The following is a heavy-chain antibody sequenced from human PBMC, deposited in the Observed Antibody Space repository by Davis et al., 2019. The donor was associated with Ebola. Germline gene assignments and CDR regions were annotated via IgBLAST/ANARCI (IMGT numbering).Heavy chain of an antibody. D-gene: IGHD3-10*01. Sequence: GESLKISCATSGLIFSNCDMHWVRQTPGKGLEWVAFIQYDGGSKYYADSVKGRFTISRDSSKNTLYLQMNSLRGDDTAVYYCARGIWFGDPGTFDYWGQGTLVTVSS. CDR2: IQYDGGSK. CDR3: ARGIWFGDPGTFDY. CDR1: GLIFSNCD. J-gene: IGHJ4*02. V-gene: IGHV3-30*02.